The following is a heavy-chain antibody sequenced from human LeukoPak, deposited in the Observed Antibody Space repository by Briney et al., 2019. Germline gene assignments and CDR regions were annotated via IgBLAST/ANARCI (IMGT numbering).Heavy chain of an antibody. V-gene: IGHV3-30*18. Sequence: PGGSLRLSCAASGFTFSSYGMHWVRQAPGKGLEWVAVISYDGSNKYYADSVKGRFTISRDNSKNTLYLQMNSLRAEDTAVYYCAKEVDSITMVQGAAAGFDYWGQGTLVTVSS. D-gene: IGHD3-10*01. CDR1: GFTFSSYG. J-gene: IGHJ4*02. CDR2: ISYDGSNK. CDR3: AKEVDSITMVQGAAAGFDY.